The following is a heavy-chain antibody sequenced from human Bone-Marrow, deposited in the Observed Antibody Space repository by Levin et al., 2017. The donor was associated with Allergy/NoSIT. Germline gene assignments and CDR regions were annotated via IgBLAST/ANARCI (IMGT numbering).Heavy chain of an antibody. Sequence: GESLKISCAASGFTFNDYTMHWVRQAPQRGLEWVSLISWDASTTYYADSVRGRFTISRDNSKNALYLQMNSLTTEDTALYYCAKDLSPRIAVTGNIEYWGQGTLVTVSS. CDR1: GFTFNDYT. CDR2: ISWDASTT. D-gene: IGHD6-19*01. CDR3: AKDLSPRIAVTGNIEY. J-gene: IGHJ4*02. V-gene: IGHV3-43*01.